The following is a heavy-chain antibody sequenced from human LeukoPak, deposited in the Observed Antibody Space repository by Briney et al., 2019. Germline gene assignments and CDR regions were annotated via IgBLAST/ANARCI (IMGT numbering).Heavy chain of an antibody. D-gene: IGHD3/OR15-3a*01. CDR2: IWYDGSNK. Sequence: PGGSLRLSCAASGFTFSSHAMSWVRQAPGKGLEWVAVIWYDGSNKYYADSVKGRFTISRDNSKNTLYLQMNSLRAEDTAVYYCARDWTTRWGQGTLVTVSS. J-gene: IGHJ4*02. CDR1: GFTFSSHA. V-gene: IGHV3-33*08. CDR3: ARDWTTR.